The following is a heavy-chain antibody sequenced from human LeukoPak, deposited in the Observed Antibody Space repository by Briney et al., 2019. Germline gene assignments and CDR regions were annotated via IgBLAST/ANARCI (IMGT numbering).Heavy chain of an antibody. CDR3: ARVINDRASGSYYFDY. D-gene: IGHD3-10*01. V-gene: IGHV3-23*01. J-gene: IGHJ4*02. Sequence: GGSLRLSCAASGFTFSSYAMSWVRQAPGKGLEWVSAISGSGGSTYYADSVKGRFTISRHNSKNTLYLQMNSLRAEDTAVYYCARVINDRASGSYYFDYWGQGTLVTVSS. CDR1: GFTFSSYA. CDR2: ISGSGGST.